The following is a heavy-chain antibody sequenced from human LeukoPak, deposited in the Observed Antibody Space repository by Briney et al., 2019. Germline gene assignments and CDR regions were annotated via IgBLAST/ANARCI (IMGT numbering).Heavy chain of an antibody. CDR1: GYTCTSYA. Sequence: GASVKVSRKASGYTCTSYAMNWVRQAPGQGLEWMGWINTNTGNPTYAQGFTGRFVFSLDTSVSTAYLQISSLKAEDTAVYYCARDGATAGTGPYYMDVWGKGTTVTVSS. CDR3: ARDGATAGTGPYYMDV. V-gene: IGHV7-4-1*02. D-gene: IGHD6-13*01. J-gene: IGHJ6*03. CDR2: INTNTGNP.